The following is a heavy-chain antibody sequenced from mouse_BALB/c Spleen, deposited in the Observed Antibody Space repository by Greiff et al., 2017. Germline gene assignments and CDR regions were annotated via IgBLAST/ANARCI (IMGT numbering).Heavy chain of an antibody. CDR2: ISSGGSYT. D-gene: IGHD1-1*01. CDR1: GFTFSSYT. V-gene: IGHV5-6-4*01. CDR3: TRGVYYYGSSHWYFDV. J-gene: IGHJ1*01. Sequence: EVQVVESGGGLVKPGGSLKLSCAASGFTFSSYTMSWVRQTPEKRLEWVATISSGGSYTYYPDSVKGRFTISRDNAKNTLYLQMSSLKSEDTAMYYCTRGVYYYGSSHWYFDVWGAGTTVTVSS.